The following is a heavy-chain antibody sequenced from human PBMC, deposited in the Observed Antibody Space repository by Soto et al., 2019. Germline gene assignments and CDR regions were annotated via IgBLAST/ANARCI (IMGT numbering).Heavy chain of an antibody. CDR1: GFTFSNYW. J-gene: IGHJ4*02. V-gene: IGHV3-7*03. Sequence: PGGSLRLSCAASGFTFSNYWMSWVRQAPGKGLEWVANIKQDGSEKNYVDSVKGRFTISRDNAKNSLYLRINSLRAEDTAFYYCARQRWLQLRYFDYWGQGT. CDR2: IKQDGSEK. D-gene: IGHD5-12*01. CDR3: ARQRWLQLRYFDY.